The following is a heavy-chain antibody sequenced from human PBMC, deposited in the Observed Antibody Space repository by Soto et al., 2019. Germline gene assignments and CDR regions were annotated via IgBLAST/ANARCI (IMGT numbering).Heavy chain of an antibody. CDR1: GGSISSGGYY. V-gene: IGHV4-31*03. Sequence: TLSLTCTVSGGSISSGGYYWSWIRQHPGKGLEWIGYIYYSGSTYYNPSLKSRVTISVDTSKNQFSLKLSSVTAADTAVDYCARGRTSSPTPGDYWGQGTLVTVSS. CDR2: IYYSGST. J-gene: IGHJ4*02. D-gene: IGHD2-2*01. CDR3: ARGRTSSPTPGDY.